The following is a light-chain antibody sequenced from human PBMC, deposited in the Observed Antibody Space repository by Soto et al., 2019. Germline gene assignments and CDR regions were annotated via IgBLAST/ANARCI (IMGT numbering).Light chain of an antibody. CDR1: QSVLYSSKNKNY. CDR3: QKYYSTPPGT. V-gene: IGKV4-1*01. Sequence: DIVMTQSPDSLAVSLGERATINCKSSQSVLYSSKNKNYLAWYQQKPGQPPKLLIYWASTRESGVPDRFSGSGSGTDFTLTISRLQAEDVAVYYCQKYYSTPPGTFGPGTKVDIK. J-gene: IGKJ3*01. CDR2: WAS.